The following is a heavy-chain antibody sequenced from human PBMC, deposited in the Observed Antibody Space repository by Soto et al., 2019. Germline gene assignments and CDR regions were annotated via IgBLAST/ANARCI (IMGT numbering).Heavy chain of an antibody. CDR2: IYYSGST. V-gene: IGHV4-30-4*01. CDR3: ARMNDYGDLFDY. J-gene: IGHJ4*02. D-gene: IGHD4-17*01. Sequence: TSETLSLTCTVSGGSISSGDYYWSWIRQPPGKGLEWIGYIYYSGSTYYNPSLKSRVTISVDTSKNQFSLKLSSVTAADTAVYYCARMNDYGDLFDYWGQGTLVTVSS. CDR1: GGSISSGDYY.